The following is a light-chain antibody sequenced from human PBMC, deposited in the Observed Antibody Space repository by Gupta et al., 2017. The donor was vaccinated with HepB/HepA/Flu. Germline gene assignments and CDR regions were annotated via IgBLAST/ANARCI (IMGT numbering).Light chain of an antibody. CDR2: TAS. CDR3: QQNDSPPIT. Sequence: DIQMTQSPSSLSASVGDRVIITCRASESISRYVNWYQQKPGKAPNLLIYTASTLESGVPSRFSGSGSGTDFTLTISRLQLEDFASYYCQQNDSPPITFGGGTNVEIK. V-gene: IGKV1-39*01. CDR1: ESISRY. J-gene: IGKJ4*01.